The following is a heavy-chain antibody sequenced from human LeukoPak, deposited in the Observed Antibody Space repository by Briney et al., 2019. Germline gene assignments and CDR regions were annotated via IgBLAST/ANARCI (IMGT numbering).Heavy chain of an antibody. CDR2: ISSSGSTI. Sequence: GGSLSLSCAASGFTFSSYSLTWVRQAQGKGWEWVSYISSSGSTIYYADSVKGRFTISRDNAKNSLYLQMNSLRAEDTAVYYCARVGTGYYSRLDYWGQGTLVTASS. CDR1: GFTFSSYS. D-gene: IGHD3/OR15-3a*01. J-gene: IGHJ4*02. V-gene: IGHV3-48*04. CDR3: ARVGTGYYSRLDY.